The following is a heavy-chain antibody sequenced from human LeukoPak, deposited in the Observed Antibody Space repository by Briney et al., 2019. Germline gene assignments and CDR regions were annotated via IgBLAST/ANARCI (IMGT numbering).Heavy chain of an antibody. CDR3: AKGSDIVVVVAALDTAMFNY. CDR1: GFTFSSYA. CDR2: VSSSGGST. J-gene: IGHJ4*02. V-gene: IGHV3-23*01. D-gene: IGHD2-15*01. Sequence: GGSLRLSCAASGFTFSSYAMSWVCQAPGQGLGWVSAVSSSGGSTYYEDSVKVRFTISRDNSKNTLYLQMNSLRAEDTAVYSCAKGSDIVVVVAALDTAMFNYWGQGTLVTVSS.